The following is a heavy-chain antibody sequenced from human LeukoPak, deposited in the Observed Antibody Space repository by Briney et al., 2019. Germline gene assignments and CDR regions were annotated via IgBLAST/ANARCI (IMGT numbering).Heavy chain of an antibody. J-gene: IGHJ4*02. V-gene: IGHV3-30-3*01. D-gene: IGHD6-19*01. CDR2: ISYDGSNK. CDR1: GFTFSNYA. CDR3: AGAYSSAWSSDY. Sequence: GGSLRLSCAASGFTFSNYAMHWVRQAPGKGLEWVAFISYDGSNKYYADSVKGRFTISRDNSKNTLYLQMNSLRAEDTAVYYCAGAYSSAWSSDYWGQGTLVTVSS.